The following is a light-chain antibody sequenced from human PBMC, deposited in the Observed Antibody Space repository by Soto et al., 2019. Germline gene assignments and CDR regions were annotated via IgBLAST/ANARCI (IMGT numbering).Light chain of an antibody. CDR1: SSDVGGYNY. CDR2: DVS. J-gene: IGLJ1*01. CDR3: CSYAGRYV. V-gene: IGLV2-11*01. Sequence: ALTQPRSVSGSPGQSVTISCTGTSSDVGGYNYVSWYQQHPGKAPKLMIYDVSKRPSGVPDRFSGSKSGNTASLTISGLQAEDEADYYCCSYAGRYVFGTGTKLTVL.